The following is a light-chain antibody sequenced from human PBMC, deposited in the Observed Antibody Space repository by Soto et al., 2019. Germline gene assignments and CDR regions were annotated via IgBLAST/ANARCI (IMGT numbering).Light chain of an antibody. CDR1: QTVPNNY. V-gene: IGKV3-20*01. CDR3: QRYDASPT. J-gene: IGKJ1*01. Sequence: EIVLTQSPGTLSLSVGERATLSCRSSQTVPNNYLVWYQQTPGQTPTVLIYCASNRAAGIPDRFSGSGSGRDFTLTISRLDPEDFAVYYCQRYDASPTFGQGTRVE. CDR2: CAS.